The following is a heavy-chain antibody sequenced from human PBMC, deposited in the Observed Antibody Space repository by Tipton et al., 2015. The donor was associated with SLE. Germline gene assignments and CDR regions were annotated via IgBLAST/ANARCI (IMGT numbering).Heavy chain of an antibody. D-gene: IGHD3-22*01. V-gene: IGHV3-9*01. CDR3: ARDRPGYYDSSGYSD. Sequence: SLRLSCAASGFTFDDYAMHWVRQAPGKGLEWVSGISWNSGSIGYADSVKGRFTISRDNAKNSLYLQMNSLRAEDTAVYYCARDRPGYYDSSGYSDWGQGTLVTVSS. J-gene: IGHJ4*02. CDR1: GFTFDDYA. CDR2: ISWNSGSI.